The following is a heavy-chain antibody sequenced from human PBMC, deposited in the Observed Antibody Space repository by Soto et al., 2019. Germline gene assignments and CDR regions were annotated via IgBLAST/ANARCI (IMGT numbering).Heavy chain of an antibody. D-gene: IGHD6-13*01. Sequence: EVQLVESGGGLVQPGRSPRLSCAASGCTVEDYAMHWVRQVPGKGLEWVSGINWNSGSIGYADSVKGRFAISRDNAKNSLHLQMNSLRAEDTAFYYCVKDESINWYSGHFRHWGQGTLVTVS. CDR1: GCTVEDYA. CDR2: INWNSGSI. V-gene: IGHV3-9*01. CDR3: VKDESINWYSGHFRH. J-gene: IGHJ1*01.